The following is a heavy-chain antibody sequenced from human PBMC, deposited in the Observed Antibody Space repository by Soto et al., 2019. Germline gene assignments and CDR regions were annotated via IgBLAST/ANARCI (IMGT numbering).Heavy chain of an antibody. V-gene: IGHV1-8*01. CDR1: GYTFTSYE. D-gene: IGHD4-4*01. J-gene: IGHJ6*02. CDR3: ARWSLARNAYSYYGMDV. Sequence: QVQLVQSGAEVKKPGASVKVCCKASGYTFTSYEITWVRQATGQGLEWMGWMNPNSGDTGYEQKFQGRVTMTRNTSITTAYMELSRLRSEDTAVYFCARWSLARNAYSYYGMDVWGQGTTVTVSS. CDR2: MNPNSGDT.